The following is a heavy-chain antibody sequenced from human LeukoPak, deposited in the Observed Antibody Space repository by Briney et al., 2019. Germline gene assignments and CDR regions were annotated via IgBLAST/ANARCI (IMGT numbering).Heavy chain of an antibody. J-gene: IGHJ4*02. V-gene: IGHV3-33*01. D-gene: IGHD1-14*01. CDR1: GFTFGSYG. Sequence: PGGSLRLSCAGSGFTFGSYGMHWFRQTPGKGLEWVAVIAYDGSRAFYADSVKGRFTISRDNSKNTMSVQMGDLRAEDTAVYYCTRYNNDHFDYWGQGTLVTVSS. CDR3: TRYNNDHFDY. CDR2: IAYDGSRA.